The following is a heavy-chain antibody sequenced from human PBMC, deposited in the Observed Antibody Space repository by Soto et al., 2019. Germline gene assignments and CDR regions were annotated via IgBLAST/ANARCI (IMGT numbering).Heavy chain of an antibody. D-gene: IGHD3-3*01. V-gene: IGHV4-31*03. CDR3: AGDQDELWSGYDLDYDGMDV. Sequence: QVQLQESGPGLVKPSQTLSLTCTVSGGSISSGGYYWSWIRQHPGKVLEWIGYIYYSGSTYYNPSLESGVTKSGDTTKNQFSRKLSYGTAAGTAVYYCAGDQDELWSGYDLDYDGMDVWGQGTTVTV. CDR1: GGSISSGGYY. CDR2: IYYSGST. J-gene: IGHJ6*02.